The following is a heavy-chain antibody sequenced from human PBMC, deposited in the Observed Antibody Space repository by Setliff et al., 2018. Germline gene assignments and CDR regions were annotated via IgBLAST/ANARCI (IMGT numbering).Heavy chain of an antibody. D-gene: IGHD5-18*01. V-gene: IGHV3-66*01. CDR1: GITISNNF. CDR3: ARDQGSYGYRAFDF. Sequence: GGSLRLSCVVSGITISNNFWSWVRQAPGKGLEWVSIIFNDGSTYYADSVKGRFTISRDISTSTLYLHMNSLRAEDTAVYYCARDQGSYGYRAFDFWGQGTLVTVSS. J-gene: IGHJ4*02. CDR2: IFNDGST.